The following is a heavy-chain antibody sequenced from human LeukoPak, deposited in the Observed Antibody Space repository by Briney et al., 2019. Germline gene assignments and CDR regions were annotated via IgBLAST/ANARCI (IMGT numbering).Heavy chain of an antibody. V-gene: IGHV3-23*01. CDR3: AKEGYSNFAD. Sequence: GGSLRLSCAASGFTFSTHVITWVRQAPGKGLEWVSTINAGGDETHYTDSVRGRFTIFRDNSKNTVYLQRNSLRADDTAVYYCAKEGYSNFADWGQGTLVPVSS. J-gene: IGHJ4*02. CDR1: GFTFSTHV. D-gene: IGHD2-21*01. CDR2: INAGGDET.